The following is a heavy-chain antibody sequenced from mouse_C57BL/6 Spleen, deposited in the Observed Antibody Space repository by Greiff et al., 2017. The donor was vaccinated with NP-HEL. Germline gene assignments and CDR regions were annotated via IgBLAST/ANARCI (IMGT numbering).Heavy chain of an antibody. D-gene: IGHD1-1*01. J-gene: IGHJ1*03. CDR2: INPNNGGT. V-gene: IGHV1-18*01. CDR3: ARIHYGSSRDWYFDV. CDR1: GYTFTDYN. Sequence: DVQLQESGPELVKPGASVKIPCKASGYTFTDYNMDWVKQSHGKSLEWIGDINPNNGGTIYNQKFKGKATLTVDKSSSTAYMELRSLTSEDTAVYYCARIHYGSSRDWYFDVWGTGTTVTVSS.